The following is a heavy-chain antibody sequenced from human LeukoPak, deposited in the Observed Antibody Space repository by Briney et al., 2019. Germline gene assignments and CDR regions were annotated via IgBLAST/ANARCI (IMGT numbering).Heavy chain of an antibody. D-gene: IGHD4-17*01. CDR3: AQGVTRESRY. CDR2: ISGSGGST. V-gene: IGHV3-23*01. CDR1: GFTFSSYA. Sequence: GGSLRLSCAASGFTFSSYAMSWVRQAPGKGLEWVSGISGSGGSTYYAASVKGRFTISRDNSENTLYLQMNSLRAEDTAVYYCAQGVTRESRYWGQGTLVTVSS. J-gene: IGHJ4*02.